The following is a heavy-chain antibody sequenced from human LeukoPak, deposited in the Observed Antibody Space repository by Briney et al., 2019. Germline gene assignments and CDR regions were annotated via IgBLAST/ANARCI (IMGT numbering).Heavy chain of an antibody. V-gene: IGHV3-30*18. CDR1: GFTFSSYS. J-gene: IGHJ2*01. D-gene: IGHD4-23*01. Sequence: PGGSLRLSCAASGFTFSSYSMNWVRQAPGKGLEWVAVISYDETNKYYEDSVKGRFTISRDSSKNTLYLRMSSLRDEDTAVYYCAKNNDYGGSYWYFDLWGRGTLVTVSS. CDR3: AKNNDYGGSYWYFDL. CDR2: ISYDETNK.